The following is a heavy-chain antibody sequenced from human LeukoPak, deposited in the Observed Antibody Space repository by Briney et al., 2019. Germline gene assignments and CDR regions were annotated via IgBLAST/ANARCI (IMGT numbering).Heavy chain of an antibody. Sequence: TGGSLRLSCAASGFTFGDYYMSWIRQAPGKGLEWVSHISYSGSTIYYADSVKGRFTISRDNAKNSLYLQMNSLRAEDTAVYYCASRPSTYPPPPFDYWGQGTLVTVSS. CDR1: GFTFGDYY. CDR3: ASRPSTYPPPPFDY. D-gene: IGHD2/OR15-2a*01. J-gene: IGHJ4*02. CDR2: ISYSGSTI. V-gene: IGHV3-11*04.